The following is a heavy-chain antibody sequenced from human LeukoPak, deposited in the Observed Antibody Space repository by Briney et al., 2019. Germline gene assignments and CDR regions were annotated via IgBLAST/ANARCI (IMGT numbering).Heavy chain of an antibody. J-gene: IGHJ5*02. CDR2: IHYTGST. CDR1: GDSISSYY. Sequence: PSETLSLTCTVSGDSISSYYWSWIRQPPGKGVEWIGYIHYTGSTNYNPSLKSRVTISVDTSKNQFSLKLSSVTAADTAVYYCAREILRYFDWLYPYNWFDPWGQGTLVTVSS. V-gene: IGHV4-59*12. D-gene: IGHD3-9*01. CDR3: AREILRYFDWLYPYNWFDP.